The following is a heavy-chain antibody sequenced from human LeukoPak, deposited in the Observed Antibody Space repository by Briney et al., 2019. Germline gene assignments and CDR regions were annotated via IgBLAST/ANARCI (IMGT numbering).Heavy chain of an antibody. CDR2: INTSGGST. J-gene: IGHJ1*01. Sequence: ASVKVSCKASGYTFTSYYMHWVRQAPGQGLEWMGIINTSGGSTSYAQKFQGRVTMTRDTSTSTVYMELSSLRSEDTAVYYCARGEKNEHIVVVTAISAEYFQHWGQGTLVTVSS. D-gene: IGHD2-21*02. CDR1: GYTFTSYY. CDR3: ARGEKNEHIVVVTAISAEYFQH. V-gene: IGHV1-46*01.